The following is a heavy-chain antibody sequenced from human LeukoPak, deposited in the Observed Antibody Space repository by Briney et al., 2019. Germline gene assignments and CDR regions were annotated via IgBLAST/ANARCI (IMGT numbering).Heavy chain of an antibody. CDR3: ARGRSSVATKWFDP. J-gene: IGHJ5*02. CDR1: GYTFTDYW. Sequence: GESLKISCKASGYTFTDYWFAWVRQMPGKGLEWMGLIYPGESETRYNPSFQGHVTMSVDNSINTAYLQWSSLQASDAAIYYCARGRSSVATKWFDPWGQGTLVTVSA. CDR2: IYPGESET. V-gene: IGHV5-51*01. D-gene: IGHD6-6*01.